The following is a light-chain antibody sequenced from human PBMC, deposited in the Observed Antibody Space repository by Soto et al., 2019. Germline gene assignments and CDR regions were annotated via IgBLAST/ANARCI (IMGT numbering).Light chain of an antibody. Sequence: EIALTHSPCTLSLSPVERATLSCRASQSVSSSYLACYQQKPGQAHRLLIYGASSRATGIPDRFSGSGSGTDFTLTISRLEPEDFAVYYCQQYGSSLTWTFGQGTKVDIK. CDR3: QQYGSSLTWT. V-gene: IGKV3-20*01. CDR1: QSVSSSY. CDR2: GAS. J-gene: IGKJ1*01.